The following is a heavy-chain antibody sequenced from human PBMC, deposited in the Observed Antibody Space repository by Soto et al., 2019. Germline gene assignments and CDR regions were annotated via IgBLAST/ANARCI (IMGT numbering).Heavy chain of an antibody. V-gene: IGHV4-30-2*01. CDR1: GGSISSCGYS. CDR2: IYHSGNT. Sequence: QLQLQESGSGLVKPSQTLSLTCAVSGGSISSCGYSWSWIRKPPGKGLGWIGYIYHSGNTSYNPNLKSRVSISVDRSKNQFSLKLSSVTAADTAVYYCARVPSPWGQGTLVTVSS. CDR3: ARVPSP. J-gene: IGHJ5*02.